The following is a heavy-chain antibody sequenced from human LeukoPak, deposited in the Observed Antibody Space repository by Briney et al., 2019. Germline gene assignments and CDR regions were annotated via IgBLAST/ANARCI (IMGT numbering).Heavy chain of an antibody. Sequence: PGGSLRLSCAVSGLIVSNNHVSWVRQVPGKGLEWVSVVYSSGNTYYANSVKGRFSISRDNSKNTVFLQMNSLRLEDTAVYYCARPYYYDSGTFYSGFWGQGTLVTVPS. J-gene: IGHJ4*02. CDR2: VYSSGNT. CDR3: ARPYYYDSGTFYSGF. V-gene: IGHV3-66*01. D-gene: IGHD3-22*01. CDR1: GLIVSNNH.